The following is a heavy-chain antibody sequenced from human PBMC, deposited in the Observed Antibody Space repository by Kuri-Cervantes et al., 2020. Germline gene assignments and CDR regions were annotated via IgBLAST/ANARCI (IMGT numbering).Heavy chain of an antibody. Sequence: ASVKVSCKASGYTFTSYAMNWVRQAPGQGLEWMGWINTNTGNPTYAQGFTGRFVFSLDTSVSTAYLQISSLKAEDTAVYYCARAPGYYYDSSGYYYEGYSDYWGQGTLVTVSS. CDR3: ARAPGYYYDSSGYYYEGYSDY. CDR2: INTNTGNP. D-gene: IGHD3-22*01. CDR1: GYTFTSYA. V-gene: IGHV7-4-1*02. J-gene: IGHJ4*02.